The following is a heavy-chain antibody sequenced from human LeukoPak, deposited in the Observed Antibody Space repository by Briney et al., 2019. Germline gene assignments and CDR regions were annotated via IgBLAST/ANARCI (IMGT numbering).Heavy chain of an antibody. D-gene: IGHD3-10*01. Sequence: GGSLRLSCAASGFTFSSYGMHWVRQAPGKGLEWVAFIRYDGSNKYYADSVKGRFTISRDNSKNTLYLQMNSLRAEDTAVYYCARDRAHYGSGSGTRKFDPWGQGTLVTVSS. CDR1: GFTFSSYG. J-gene: IGHJ5*02. CDR2: IRYDGSNK. V-gene: IGHV3-30*02. CDR3: ARDRAHYGSGSGTRKFDP.